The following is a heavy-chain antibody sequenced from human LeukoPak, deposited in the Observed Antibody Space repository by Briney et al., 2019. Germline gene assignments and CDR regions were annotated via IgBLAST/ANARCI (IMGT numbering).Heavy chain of an antibody. CDR1: GFTFSSYW. Sequence: PGGPLRLSCAASGFTFSSYWMHWVRQAPGKGLVWVSRINSDGSSTSYADSVKGRFTISRDNAKNTLYLQMNSLRAEDTAVYYCAGAWYYYDSSGLLYWGQGTLVTVSS. CDR3: AGAWYYYDSSGLLY. V-gene: IGHV3-74*01. J-gene: IGHJ4*02. D-gene: IGHD3-22*01. CDR2: INSDGSST.